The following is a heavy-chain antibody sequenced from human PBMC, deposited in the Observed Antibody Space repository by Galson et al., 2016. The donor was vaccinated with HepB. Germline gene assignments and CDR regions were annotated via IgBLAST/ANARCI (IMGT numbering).Heavy chain of an antibody. CDR1: GGTLNSYV. CDR2: FIPLLGVT. D-gene: IGHD1-14*01. V-gene: IGHV1-69*04. J-gene: IGHJ5*01. CDR3: AVVSSAELVFTPSPPHDWVDF. Sequence: SVKVSCKVSGGTLNSYVISWVRQAPGQGLEWMGRFIPLLGVTNYALKFQGRLIITADKSTATAYMDLSGLRSEDTAVYFCAVVSSAELVFTPSPPHDWVDFWGQGTLVTVSS.